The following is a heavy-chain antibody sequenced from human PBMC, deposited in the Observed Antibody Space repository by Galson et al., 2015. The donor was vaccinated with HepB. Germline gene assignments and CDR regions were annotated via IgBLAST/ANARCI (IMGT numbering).Heavy chain of an antibody. J-gene: IGHJ4*02. Sequence: LSLTCTVSGGSIPSSNYYWGWTRQPPGKGLEWIGSIHYSGSTYYNPSLKSRVTISVDTSKNQFSLIVSSVTAPDTAVYYCAANRYTSGRTEYWGQGVLVTVSS. CDR3: AANRYTSGRTEY. V-gene: IGHV4-39*07. D-gene: IGHD6-19*01. CDR1: GGSIPSSNYY. CDR2: IHYSGST.